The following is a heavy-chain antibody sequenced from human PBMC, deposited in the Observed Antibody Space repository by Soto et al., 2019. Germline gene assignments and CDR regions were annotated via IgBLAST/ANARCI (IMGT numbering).Heavy chain of an antibody. CDR3: SASTRGGKWPQPDH. CDR2: IRSTSSGGTT. V-gene: IGHV3-49*03. Sequence: GGSLRLSCTASGFSFGDYGVSWFRQTPGKGLEWISFIRSTSSGGTTEYAASVTGRFTISRDDSKNIAYLQMNSLMTEDTAVYYCSASTRGGKWPQPDHWGQGTLVTVSS. CDR1: GFSFGDYG. J-gene: IGHJ5*02. D-gene: IGHD3-16*01.